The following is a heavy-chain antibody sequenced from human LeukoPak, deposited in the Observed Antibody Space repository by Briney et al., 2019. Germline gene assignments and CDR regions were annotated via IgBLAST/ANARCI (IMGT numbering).Heavy chain of an antibody. Sequence: ASVKVSCKASGYTFTGYCVHWVRQAPGQGLEWMGWINPNSGGTNYAQKFQGRVTMTRDRSISTAYMELNRPRSDETAVYYCARSPTNCGGDCYPDYWGQGTLVTVSS. V-gene: IGHV1-2*02. J-gene: IGHJ4*02. CDR2: INPNSGGT. D-gene: IGHD2-21*02. CDR1: GYTFTGYC. CDR3: ARSPTNCGGDCYPDY.